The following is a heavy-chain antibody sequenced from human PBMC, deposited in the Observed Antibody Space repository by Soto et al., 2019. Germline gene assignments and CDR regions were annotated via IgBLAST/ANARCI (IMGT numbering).Heavy chain of an antibody. CDR1: GFTFSNAW. V-gene: IGHV3-15*07. CDR2: IKSKTDGGTT. D-gene: IGHD2-15*01. CDR3: TTDYCSGGSCYMDV. J-gene: IGHJ6*02. Sequence: EVQLVESGGGLVKPGGSLRLSCAASGFTFSNAWMNWVRQAPGKGLEWVSRIKSKTDGGTTDYAAPVKGRFTISRDDSKNTLYLQMNSLKTEDTAVYYCTTDYCSGGSCYMDVWGQGTTVTVSS.